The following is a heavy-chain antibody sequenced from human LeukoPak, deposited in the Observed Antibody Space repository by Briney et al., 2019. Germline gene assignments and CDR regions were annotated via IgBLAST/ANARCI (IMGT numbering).Heavy chain of an antibody. CDR3: AKGPGLGAGKRYLDL. V-gene: IGHV3-9*01. Sequence: SLRLSCAASGFTFKNYALHWVRPAPGKGLEWVSSISWNSGNMYYVDSVKGRFTISRDNAKNSLSLQMNSLKPEDTALYYCAKGPGLGAGKRYLDLWGRGTLVIVSS. CDR1: GFTFKNYA. J-gene: IGHJ2*01. CDR2: ISWNSGNM. D-gene: IGHD6-13*01.